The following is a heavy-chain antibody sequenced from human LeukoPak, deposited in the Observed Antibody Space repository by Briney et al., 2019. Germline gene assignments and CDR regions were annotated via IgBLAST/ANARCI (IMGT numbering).Heavy chain of an antibody. Sequence: ASVKVSCKASGYTLTSYDINWVRQATGQGLEWRGWMNPNSGNTGYAQKFQGRVTMTRNTFISTAYMELSSLRSEDTAVYYCERGHTYYDFWSGYYRYNWCDPWARGTLVTVSS. J-gene: IGHJ5*02. CDR1: GYTLTSYD. D-gene: IGHD3-3*01. V-gene: IGHV1-8*01. CDR2: MNPNSGNT. CDR3: ERGHTYYDFWSGYYRYNWCDP.